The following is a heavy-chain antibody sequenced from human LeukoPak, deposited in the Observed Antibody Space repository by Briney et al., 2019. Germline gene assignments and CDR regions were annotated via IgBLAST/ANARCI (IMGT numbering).Heavy chain of an antibody. CDR2: INHSGST. CDR3: ARGRTTVTTHYYFDY. D-gene: IGHD4-17*01. V-gene: IGHV4-34*01. CDR1: GGSFSGYY. J-gene: IGHJ4*02. Sequence: KSSETLSLTCAVYGGSFSGYYWSWIRQPPGKGLEWIGEINHSGSTNYNPSLKSRDTISVDTSKNQFSLKLSSVTAADTAVYYRARGRTTVTTHYYFDYWGQGTLVTVSS.